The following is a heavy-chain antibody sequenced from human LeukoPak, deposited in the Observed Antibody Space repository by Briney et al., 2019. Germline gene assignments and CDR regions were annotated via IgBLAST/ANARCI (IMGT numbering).Heavy chain of an antibody. J-gene: IGHJ4*02. CDR3: TTDLYPDYYDSSGYYSGFDY. Sequence: PGGSLRLSCAASGFTFSNAWMTWVRQAPGKGLEWVGRIKSKTDGGTTDYAAPVKGRFTISRDDSKNTLYLQMNSLKTEDTAVYYCTTDLYPDYYDSSGYYSGFDYWGQGTLVTVSS. V-gene: IGHV3-15*01. CDR1: GFTFSNAW. CDR2: IKSKTDGGTT. D-gene: IGHD3-22*01.